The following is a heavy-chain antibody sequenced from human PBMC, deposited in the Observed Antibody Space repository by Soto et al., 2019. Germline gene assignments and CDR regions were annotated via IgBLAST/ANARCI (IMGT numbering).Heavy chain of an antibody. CDR1: GFSFGSYA. CDR2: ISGNDGKT. Sequence: GGSLRLSCAASGFSFGSYALSWVRQAPGKGLEWVSTISGNDGKTFYADSVKGRFSISGDTSQSTLYLQMNSLRADDTAMYYCARWSYLDYWGQGTRVTSPQ. CDR3: ARWSYLDY. V-gene: IGHV3-23*01. D-gene: IGHD3-3*01. J-gene: IGHJ4*02.